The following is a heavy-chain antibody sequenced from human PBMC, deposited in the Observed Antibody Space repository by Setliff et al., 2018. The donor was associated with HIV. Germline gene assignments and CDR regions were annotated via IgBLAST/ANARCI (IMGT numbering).Heavy chain of an antibody. CDR3: ARFQAWQLGRRGGSCFDP. D-gene: IGHD1-1*01. CDR2: VNLPKTL. Sequence: SETLSLTCAVYGGSLNDYSWNWIRQSPGKGLEWIGEVNLPKTLNYNPSLESRITISVDTSKKQFSLDLSSVTAADTAVYYCARFQAWQLGRRGGSCFDPWGQGSLVTVSS. J-gene: IGHJ5*02. CDR1: GGSLNDYS. V-gene: IGHV4-34*01.